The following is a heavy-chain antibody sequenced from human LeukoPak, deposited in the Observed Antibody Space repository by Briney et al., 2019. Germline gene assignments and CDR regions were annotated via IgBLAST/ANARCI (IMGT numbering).Heavy chain of an antibody. CDR1: GFSFSYYW. CDR2: IIGDGTRT. CDR3: LRVDDTDGHNWFDP. Sequence: GGSLRLSCAASGFSFSYYWMHWVRQGSGKGPVWVSRIIGDGTRTDYADSVKGRFTISRDNAKSTLYLQMNSLTVEDTAVYYCLRVDDTDGHNWFDPWGQGTLVTVSS. V-gene: IGHV3-74*01. D-gene: IGHD2-8*01. J-gene: IGHJ5*02.